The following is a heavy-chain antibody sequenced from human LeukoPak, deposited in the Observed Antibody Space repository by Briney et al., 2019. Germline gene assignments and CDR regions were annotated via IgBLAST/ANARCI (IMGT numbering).Heavy chain of an antibody. Sequence: SVKVSCKASGFTFTGSAMQWVRQARGQRLEWIGWIVVGSGNTNYAQKFQERVTITRDMSTGTAYMELSSLRSEDTAVYYCAATNGSGLRFDYWGQGTLVTVSS. CDR1: GFTFTGSA. V-gene: IGHV1-58*02. D-gene: IGHD6-19*01. CDR2: IVVGSGNT. CDR3: AATNGSGLRFDY. J-gene: IGHJ4*02.